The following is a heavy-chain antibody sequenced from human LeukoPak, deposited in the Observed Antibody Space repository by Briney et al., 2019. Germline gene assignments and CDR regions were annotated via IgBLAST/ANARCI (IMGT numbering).Heavy chain of an antibody. D-gene: IGHD2-8*02. CDR3: AKDGSWSCTD. V-gene: IGHV3-30*02. CDR1: GFAFSRNA. Sequence: PGGSLRLSCAASGFAFSRNAMHWVPQGPGKGLEWVSYIAHHGNNKYYADSVKGRFTISRDNSKGTLFLQMNSLRPDDTAVYYCAKDGSWSCTDWGQGTLVTVSS. J-gene: IGHJ4*02. CDR2: IAHHGNNK.